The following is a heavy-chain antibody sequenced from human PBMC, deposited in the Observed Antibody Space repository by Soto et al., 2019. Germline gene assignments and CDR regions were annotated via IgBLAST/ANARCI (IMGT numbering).Heavy chain of an antibody. CDR2: INHSGST. J-gene: IGHJ4*02. Sequence: SETLSLTCAVYGGSFSGYYWSWMRQAPGKGLEWIGEINHSGSTNYNPSLKSRVTISVDTSKNQFSLKLTSLTAADTAVYYCARRNSGFLYYFDYWGQGTLVTVSS. V-gene: IGHV4-34*01. CDR3: ARRNSGFLYYFDY. CDR1: GGSFSGYY. D-gene: IGHD5-12*01.